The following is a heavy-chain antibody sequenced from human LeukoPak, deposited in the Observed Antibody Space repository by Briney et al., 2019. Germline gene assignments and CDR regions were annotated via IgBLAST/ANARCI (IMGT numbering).Heavy chain of an antibody. V-gene: IGHV1-18*01. CDR2: IGAYNGNT. J-gene: IGHJ4*02. Sequence: GASVKVSCKASGYTFTSYGISWVRQAPGQGLEWMGWIGAYNGNTNYAQKLQGRVTMTTDTSTSTAYMELRSLRSDDTAVYYCARVHYYDSSGYYLRWYFDYWGQGTLVTVSS. CDR3: ARVHYYDSSGYYLRWYFDY. CDR1: GYTFTSYG. D-gene: IGHD3-22*01.